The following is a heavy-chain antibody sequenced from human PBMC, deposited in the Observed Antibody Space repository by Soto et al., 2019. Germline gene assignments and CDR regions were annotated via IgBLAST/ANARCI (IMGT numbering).Heavy chain of an antibody. V-gene: IGHV2-5*02. CDR2: IYWDDDK. D-gene: IGHD4-17*01. CDR3: TQKYSDFEMGY. CDR1: GFSLTTTVVG. Sequence: QITLKESGPTLVKPTQTLTLTCTSSGFSLTTTVVGVGWVRQPPGKALEWLALIYWDDDKRYSPSLKSRLTITKDTSRNQVVLTMTNVDPVDTATYYCTQKYSDFEMGYWGQGTLVTVSS. J-gene: IGHJ4*02.